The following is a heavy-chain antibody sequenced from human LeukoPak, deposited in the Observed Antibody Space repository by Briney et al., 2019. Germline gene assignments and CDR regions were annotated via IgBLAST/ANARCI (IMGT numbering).Heavy chain of an antibody. D-gene: IGHD3-3*01. V-gene: IGHV4-61*02. Sequence: SETLSLTCTVSGGSLSSGNYYWIWIRQPAGRGLEWIGRIYTSGSTNYNPSLKSRVTISIDTSKDQFSLKLSSVTAADTAVYYCARERSPPSITIFGVAPLDAFDIWGQGTMVTVSS. CDR3: ARERSPPSITIFGVAPLDAFDI. CDR1: GGSLSSGNYY. J-gene: IGHJ3*02. CDR2: IYTSGST.